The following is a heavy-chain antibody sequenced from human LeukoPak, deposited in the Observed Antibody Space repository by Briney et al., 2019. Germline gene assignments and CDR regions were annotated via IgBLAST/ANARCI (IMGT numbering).Heavy chain of an antibody. D-gene: IGHD2-2*01. CDR3: ARVGQDFPSSHWH. J-gene: IGHJ4*02. CDR2: IKSDGSVT. Sequence: QSGGSLRLSGAVSGFTFSTSWMHWVRQAPGKGLEWVSRIKSDGSVTSYADSVNGRFIISRDNAKDTLYLQMNSLRVDDTAVYYCARVGQDFPSSHWHWGQGTLVTVPS. V-gene: IGHV3-74*01. CDR1: GFTFSTSW.